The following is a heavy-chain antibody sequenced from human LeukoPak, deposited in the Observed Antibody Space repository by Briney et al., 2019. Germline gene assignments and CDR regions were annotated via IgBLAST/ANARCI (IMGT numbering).Heavy chain of an antibody. CDR3: ATENPLSGSSYFDY. Sequence: ASVKVSCKASGFTFTSSAMQWVRQAPGKGLEWMGGFDPEDSETIYAQKFQGRVTMTEDTSPDTAYMELSSLRSEDTAVYYCATENPLSGSSYFDYWGQGTLVTVSS. CDR1: GFTFTSSA. CDR2: FDPEDSET. J-gene: IGHJ4*02. V-gene: IGHV1-24*01. D-gene: IGHD1-26*01.